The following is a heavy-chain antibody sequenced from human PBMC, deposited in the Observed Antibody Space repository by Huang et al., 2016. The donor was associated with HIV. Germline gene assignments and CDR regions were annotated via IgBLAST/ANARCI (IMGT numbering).Heavy chain of an antibody. D-gene: IGHD3-10*01. Sequence: QVQLQESGPGLVKPSETLSLTCNVSGASISSYYWSWIRQSDGKGLEWIGRLYIRGGIHYHPSLKRRVPMSVDTSKNHFSLRLSSVTAADTTVYYCARAFSTGAYGSGSYNYWGQGTLVTVSS. V-gene: IGHV4-4*07. J-gene: IGHJ4*02. CDR3: ARAFSTGAYGSGSYNY. CDR1: GASISSYY. CDR2: LYIRGGI.